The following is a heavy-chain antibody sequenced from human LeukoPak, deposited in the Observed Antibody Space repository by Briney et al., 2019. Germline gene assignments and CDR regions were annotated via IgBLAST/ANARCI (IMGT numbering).Heavy chain of an antibody. V-gene: IGHV3-48*04. D-gene: IGHD1-26*01. Sequence: GGSLRLSCAASGFTFSSYSMNWVRQAPGKGLEWVSYISSSSSTIYYADSVKGRFTISRDNAKNSLYLQMNSLRVEDTAVYYCASGSYYDYWGQGTLVTVSS. CDR3: ASGSYYDY. CDR2: ISSSSSTI. CDR1: GFTFSSYS. J-gene: IGHJ4*02.